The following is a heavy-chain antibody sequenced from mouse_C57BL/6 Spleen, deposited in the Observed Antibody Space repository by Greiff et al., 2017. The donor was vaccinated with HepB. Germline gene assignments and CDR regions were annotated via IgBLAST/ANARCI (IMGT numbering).Heavy chain of an antibody. CDR3: ARFGDITGTNYFDY. J-gene: IGHJ2*01. V-gene: IGHV1-69*01. CDR1: GYTFTSYW. CDR2: IDPSDSYT. Sequence: QVQLKQPGAELVMPGASVKLSCKASGYTFTSYWMHWVKQRPGQGLEWIGEIDPSDSYTNYNQKFKGKSTLTVDKSSSTAYMQLSSLTSEDSAVYYCARFGDITGTNYFDYWGQGTTLTVSS. D-gene: IGHD4-1*01.